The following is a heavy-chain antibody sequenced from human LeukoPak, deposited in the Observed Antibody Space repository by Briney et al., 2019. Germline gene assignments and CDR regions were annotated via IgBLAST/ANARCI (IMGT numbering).Heavy chain of an antibody. V-gene: IGHV4-4*02. Sequence: SETLSLTCAVSGASISSTNWWSWVRQPPGRGLEWIGEIYHNGNTNFNSSLKSRVTISVDKSKNQFSLKVRSVTAADTAVYYCARVQFSSGSLDYWGQGTLVTVSS. CDR2: IYHNGNT. CDR3: ARVQFSSGSLDY. CDR1: GASISSTNW. D-gene: IGHD6-19*01. J-gene: IGHJ4*02.